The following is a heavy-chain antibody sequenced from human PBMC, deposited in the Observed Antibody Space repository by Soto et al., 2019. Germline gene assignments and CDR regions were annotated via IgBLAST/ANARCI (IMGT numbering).Heavy chain of an antibody. CDR1: GFIFRNYG. Sequence: GGSLRLSCAASGFIFRNYGMHWVRRAPGKGLDWVALISYDGSNKYYADSVKGRFTISRDNSKNTLYLQMNSLRPEDTAVYYCAGFYDAFDFWGQGTMFTVSS. CDR2: ISYDGSNK. J-gene: IGHJ3*01. V-gene: IGHV3-30*03. CDR3: AGFYDAFDF.